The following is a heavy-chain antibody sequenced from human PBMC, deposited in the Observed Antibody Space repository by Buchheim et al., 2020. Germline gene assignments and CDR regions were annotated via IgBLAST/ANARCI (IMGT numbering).Heavy chain of an antibody. D-gene: IGHD2-2*01. J-gene: IGHJ6*02. CDR1: GFTFSSYS. CDR2: ISSSSSYI. Sequence: EVQLVESGGGLVKPGGSLRLSCAASGFTFSSYSMNWVRQAPGKGLEWVSSISSSSSYIYYADSVKGRFTISRDNAKHSLSLQMNSLRAEDTAVYYCAREAEHCSSTSCYSYGGMDVWGQGTT. CDR3: AREAEHCSSTSCYSYGGMDV. V-gene: IGHV3-21*01.